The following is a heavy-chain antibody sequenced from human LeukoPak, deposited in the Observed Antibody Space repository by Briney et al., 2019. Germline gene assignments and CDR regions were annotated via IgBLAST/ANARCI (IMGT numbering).Heavy chain of an antibody. CDR1: GYTFTGYY. CDR3: ARDYYYDSSGHDAFDI. D-gene: IGHD3-22*01. J-gene: IGHJ3*02. Sequence: ASVKVSCKASGYTFTGYYMHWVRQAPGQGLEWMGWINPNSGGTNYAQKFQGRVTMTRDTSISTAYMELSRLRSDDTAVYYCARDYYYDSSGHDAFDIWGQGTMVTVSS. V-gene: IGHV1-2*02. CDR2: INPNSGGT.